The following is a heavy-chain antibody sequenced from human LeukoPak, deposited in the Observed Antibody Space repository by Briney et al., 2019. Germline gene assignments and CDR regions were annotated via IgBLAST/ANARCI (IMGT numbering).Heavy chain of an antibody. Sequence: GGSLRLSCAASGFTFSSYAMSWVRQAPGKGLEWVSAISGSGGSTYYADSVKGRFTISRDNSKNTLYLQMNSLRAGDTAVYYCARDRPAPGDYYYGMDVWGQGTTVTVSS. V-gene: IGHV3-23*01. CDR2: ISGSGGST. CDR3: ARDRPAPGDYYYGMDV. CDR1: GFTFSSYA. D-gene: IGHD6-6*01. J-gene: IGHJ6*02.